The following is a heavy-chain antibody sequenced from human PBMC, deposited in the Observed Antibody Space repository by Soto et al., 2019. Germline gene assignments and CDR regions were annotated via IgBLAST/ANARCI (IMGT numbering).Heavy chain of an antibody. J-gene: IGHJ4*02. Sequence: ASVKVSCKASGYTFTSYAMHWVRQAPGQRLEWMGWINAGNGNTKYSQKFQGRVTITRDTSASTAYMELSSLRSEDTAVYYCARVEQWLVQTNFDYWGQGTLVTVS. D-gene: IGHD6-19*01. V-gene: IGHV1-3*01. CDR2: INAGNGNT. CDR1: GYTFTSYA. CDR3: ARVEQWLVQTNFDY.